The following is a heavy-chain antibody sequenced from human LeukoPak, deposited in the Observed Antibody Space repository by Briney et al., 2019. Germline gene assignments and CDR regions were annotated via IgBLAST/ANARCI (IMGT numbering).Heavy chain of an antibody. CDR2: VSYGGSNK. Sequence: PGRSPRLSSAPSRVTFESYTIHWVRQAPGKGLEMVSLVSYGGSNKYYIDSVKGRFTISRDNSKNTLYLQMNSLRPEDTAVYYCARDRSGPGYHFDYWGQGTLVTVSS. D-gene: IGHD1-1*01. CDR1: RVTFESYT. J-gene: IGHJ4*02. CDR3: ARDRSGPGYHFDY. V-gene: IGHV3-30-3*01.